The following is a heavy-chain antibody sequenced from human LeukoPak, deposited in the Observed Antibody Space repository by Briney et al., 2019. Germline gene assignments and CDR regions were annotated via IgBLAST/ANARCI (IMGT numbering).Heavy chain of an antibody. J-gene: IGHJ4*02. D-gene: IGHD5-12*01. CDR2: INHSGST. Sequence: SETLSLTCTVSGGSISSGDYYWSWIRQPPGKGLEWIGEINHSGSTNYNPSLKSRVTISVDTSKNQFSLKLSSVTAADTAVYYCARPGYSGYEPDYWGQGTLVTVSS. CDR1: GGSISSGDYY. V-gene: IGHV4-39*07. CDR3: ARPGYSGYEPDY.